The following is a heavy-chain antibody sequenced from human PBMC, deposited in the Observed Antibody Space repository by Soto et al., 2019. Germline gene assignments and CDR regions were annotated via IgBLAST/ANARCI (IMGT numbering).Heavy chain of an antibody. V-gene: IGHV3-30-3*01. CDR1: GFTFSSYA. Sequence: QVQLVEFGGGVVQPGRSLRLSCAASGFTFSSYAMHWVRQAPGKGLEWVAVISYDGSNKYYADSVKGRFTISRDNSKNTLYLQMNSLRAEDTAVYYCASLVVDEPPVGFDYWGQGTLVTVSS. CDR2: ISYDGSNK. D-gene: IGHD2-15*01. J-gene: IGHJ4*02. CDR3: ASLVVDEPPVGFDY.